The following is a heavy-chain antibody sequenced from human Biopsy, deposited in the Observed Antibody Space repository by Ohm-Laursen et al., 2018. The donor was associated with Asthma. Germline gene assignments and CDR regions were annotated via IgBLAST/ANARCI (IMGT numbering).Heavy chain of an antibody. D-gene: IGHD3-10*01. CDR3: AREVLWFGESTNPGGMDV. CDR2: IDPNSGGT. CDR1: GYPFTDYY. V-gene: IGHV1-2*06. J-gene: IGHJ6*02. Sequence: GASVKVSCKASGYPFTDYYVHWVRQAPGQGLEWMGRIDPNSGGTNYAQKFLGRVTMTRDTSVNTAFMVLSRLRSDDTAVYYCAREVLWFGESTNPGGMDVWGQGTTVIVAS.